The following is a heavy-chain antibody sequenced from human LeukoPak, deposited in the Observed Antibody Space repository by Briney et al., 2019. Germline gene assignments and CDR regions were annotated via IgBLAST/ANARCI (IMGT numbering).Heavy chain of an antibody. CDR1: GYTFTGYY. J-gene: IGHJ5*02. CDR3: AGSPVVVPAAARGYNWFDP. V-gene: IGHV1-2*02. Sequence: GASVKVSCKASGYTFTGYYMHWVRQAPGQGLEWMGWINPNSGGTNYAQKFQGRVTMTRDTSISTAYMELSRLRSDDTAVYYCAGSPVVVPAAARGYNWFDPWGQGTLVTVSS. D-gene: IGHD2-2*01. CDR2: INPNSGGT.